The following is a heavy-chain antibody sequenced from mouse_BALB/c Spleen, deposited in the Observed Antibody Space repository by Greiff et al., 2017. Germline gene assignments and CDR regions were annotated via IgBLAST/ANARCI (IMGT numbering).Heavy chain of an antibody. V-gene: IGHV1S56*01. J-gene: IGHJ4*01. Sequence: VQLQQSGPELVKPGASVRISCKASGYTFTSYYIHWVKQRPGQGLEWIGWIYPGNVNTKYNEKFKGKATLTADKSSSTAYMQLSSLTSEDSAVYFCARSPKSYYAMDYWGQGTSVTVSA. CDR1: GYTFTSYY. CDR3: ARSPKSYYAMDY. CDR2: IYPGNVNT.